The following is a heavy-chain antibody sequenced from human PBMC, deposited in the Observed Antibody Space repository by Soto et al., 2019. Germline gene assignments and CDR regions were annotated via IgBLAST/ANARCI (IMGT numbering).Heavy chain of an antibody. V-gene: IGHV3-30*04. Sequence: QVQLVESGGGVVQPGRSLRLSCTASGFTFDSHTMHWVRQSPGTGLEWVALISFDGSLKYDSDSVKGRFSISRDNSKNTVFLEMNSLRPEDTAVYYCARTYSSSWNYLDYWGQGVQVIVSS. D-gene: IGHD6-13*01. J-gene: IGHJ4*02. CDR3: ARTYSSSWNYLDY. CDR1: GFTFDSHT. CDR2: ISFDGSLK.